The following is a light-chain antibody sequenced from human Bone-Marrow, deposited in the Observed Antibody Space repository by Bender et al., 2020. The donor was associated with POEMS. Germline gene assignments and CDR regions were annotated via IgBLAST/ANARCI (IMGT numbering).Light chain of an antibody. Sequence: QSVLTQPPSASGTPGQRVTISCSGSSSKFGSYPVNWYQQLPGAAPKLVIFNNSQRPSGVPDRFSGSNSGTSASLAISGLLSEDEADFYCATWEDSLNGWVFGGGTKLTVL. CDR1: SSKFGSYP. CDR3: ATWEDSLNGWV. CDR2: NNS. V-gene: IGLV1-44*01. J-gene: IGLJ3*02.